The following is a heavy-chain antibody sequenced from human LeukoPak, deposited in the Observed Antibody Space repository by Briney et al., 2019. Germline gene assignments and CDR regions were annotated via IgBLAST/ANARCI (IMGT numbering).Heavy chain of an antibody. V-gene: IGHV3-23*01. Sequence: GGSLRLSCAASGFTFSNYAMSWVRQAPGRGLEWVSAVSGSGANTYYADSVKGRFTISRNNSKNTLYLHMNSLRAEDTAIYYCAKDGGGWYTSGWYYFDSWGQGTLVTVS. CDR1: GFTFSNYA. CDR2: VSGSGANT. J-gene: IGHJ4*02. D-gene: IGHD6-19*01. CDR3: AKDGGGWYTSGWYYFDS.